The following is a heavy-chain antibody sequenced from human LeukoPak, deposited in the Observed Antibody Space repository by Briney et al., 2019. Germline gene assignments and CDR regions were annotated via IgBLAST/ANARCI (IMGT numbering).Heavy chain of an antibody. Sequence: ASVKVSCKASGYTFTGYYMHWVRQAPGQGLEWMGWINPNSGGTNYAQKFQGRVTMTRDTSISTAYMELSRLRSDDTAVYYCARGYCSSTSCYNGGNWFDPWGQGTLVTVSS. CDR2: INPNSGGT. D-gene: IGHD2-2*02. CDR1: GYTFTGYY. CDR3: ARGYCSSTSCYNGGNWFDP. J-gene: IGHJ5*02. V-gene: IGHV1-2*02.